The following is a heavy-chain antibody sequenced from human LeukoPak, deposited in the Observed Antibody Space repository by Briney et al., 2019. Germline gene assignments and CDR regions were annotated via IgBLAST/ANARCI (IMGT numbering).Heavy chain of an antibody. CDR2: ISWDGGST. CDR1: GFTFDDYT. D-gene: IGHD6-13*01. Sequence: GGSLRLSCAASGFTFDDYTMHWVRQAPGKGLEWVSLISWDGGSTYYADSVKGRFTISRDNSKNSLYLQMNSLRTEDTALYYYAKAVSSSWYYFDYWGQGTLVTVSS. V-gene: IGHV3-43*01. CDR3: AKAVSSSWYYFDY. J-gene: IGHJ4*02.